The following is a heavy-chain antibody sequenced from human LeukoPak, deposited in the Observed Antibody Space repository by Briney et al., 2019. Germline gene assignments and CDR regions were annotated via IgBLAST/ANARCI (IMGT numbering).Heavy chain of an antibody. CDR1: GGSISTYY. V-gene: IGHV4-59*08. CDR3: ARRVAVGNYFDP. D-gene: IGHD4-11*01. Sequence: SETLSLTCTFSGGSISTYYWSWIRQPPGKGLEWIGCIYYSGSTNYNPFLKSRVTISLNTSKKQSSLRLRSVTAADTAVYYCARRVAVGNYFDPWGQGTLVTVSA. J-gene: IGHJ5*02. CDR2: IYYSGST.